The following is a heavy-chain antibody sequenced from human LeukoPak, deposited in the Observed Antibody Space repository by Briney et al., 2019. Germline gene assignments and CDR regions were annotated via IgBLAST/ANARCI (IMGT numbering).Heavy chain of an antibody. CDR1: GFTFSTYD. CDR2: IGTTGDT. V-gene: IGHV3-13*01. Sequence: PGGPLRLSCAASGFTFSTYDMHWVRHVSGKGLEWVSAIGTTGDTYYPDSVKGRFTISRENAKNSLYLQMNSLRAEDTAVYFCAGARVEAPGLPDYWGQGALVIVSS. J-gene: IGHJ4*02. D-gene: IGHD2-15*01. CDR3: AGARVEAPGLPDY.